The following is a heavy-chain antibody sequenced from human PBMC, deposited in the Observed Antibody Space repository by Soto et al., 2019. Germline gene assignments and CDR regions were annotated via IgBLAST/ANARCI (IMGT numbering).Heavy chain of an antibody. Sequence: GASVKVSCRASGYTFTSYGISWVRQAPGQGLEWMGWISAYNGNTNYAQKLQGRVTMTTDTSTSTAYMELRSLRSDDTAVYYCARGSPNILTGYPDAFDIWGKGTMVTVS. J-gene: IGHJ3*02. CDR3: ARGSPNILTGYPDAFDI. CDR1: GYTFTSYG. CDR2: ISAYNGNT. D-gene: IGHD3-9*01. V-gene: IGHV1-18*01.